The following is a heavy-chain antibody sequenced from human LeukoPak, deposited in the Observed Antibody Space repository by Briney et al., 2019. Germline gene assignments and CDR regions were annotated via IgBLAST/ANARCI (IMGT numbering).Heavy chain of an antibody. V-gene: IGHV3-21*04. J-gene: IGHJ3*02. CDR3: ARESDWAFDI. D-gene: IGHD2-21*01. Sequence: GGSLRLSCAASGFTFDTYTINWVRQAPGKGLEWVSSISSSSIYIYYADSVKGRFTISRDNSKNTVYLQMNSLRAEDTAVYFCARESDWAFDIWGQGTMVTVSS. CDR2: ISSSSIYI. CDR1: GFTFDTYT.